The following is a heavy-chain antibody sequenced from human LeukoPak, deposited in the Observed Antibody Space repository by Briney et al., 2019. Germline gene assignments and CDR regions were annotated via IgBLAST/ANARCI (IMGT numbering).Heavy chain of an antibody. Sequence: GTSLRLSCAASGFTFSSFGMHWVRQAPGKGLEWVTLIWYDGSSEYYADSVKGRFTISRDNSKNRLYLQINSLRVEDTAVYYCARDSYDILTGYYSGPDHWGQGTLVTVSS. J-gene: IGHJ4*02. CDR1: GFTFSSFG. D-gene: IGHD3-9*01. CDR3: ARDSYDILTGYYSGPDH. V-gene: IGHV3-33*01. CDR2: IWYDGSSE.